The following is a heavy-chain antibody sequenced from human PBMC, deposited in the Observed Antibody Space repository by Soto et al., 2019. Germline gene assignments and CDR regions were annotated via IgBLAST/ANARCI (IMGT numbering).Heavy chain of an antibody. Sequence: EVQLVESGGGLVQPGGSLRLSCAASGFTFSNYWMGWVRQAPGKGLEWVANIKQDGSDKYYVDSVKGRFTISRDNAKNSLYLQMNSLRAEDTAVYYCARAYWVVTPFDYWGQGTLVTVSS. CDR1: GFTFSNYW. CDR3: ARAYWVVTPFDY. CDR2: IKQDGSDK. V-gene: IGHV3-7*01. D-gene: IGHD2-21*02. J-gene: IGHJ4*02.